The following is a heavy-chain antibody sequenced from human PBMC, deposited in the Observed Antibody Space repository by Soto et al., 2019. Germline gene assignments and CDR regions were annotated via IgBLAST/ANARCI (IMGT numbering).Heavy chain of an antibody. J-gene: IGHJ5*02. D-gene: IGHD3-22*01. CDR2: IYYSGST. CDR3: ARGYSSGYLGNLLDP. Sequence: PSETLSLTCTVSGGSISGYYWSWIRQPPGKGLEWIAYIYYSGSTNSNPSLKSRVTISVDTSKNQFSLKLSSVTAADTAVYYCARGYSSGYLGNLLDPWGQGTLVTVSS. V-gene: IGHV4-59*08. CDR1: GGSISGYY.